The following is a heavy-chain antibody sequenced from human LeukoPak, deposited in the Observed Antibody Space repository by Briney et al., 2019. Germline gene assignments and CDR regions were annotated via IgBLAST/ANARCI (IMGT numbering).Heavy chain of an antibody. J-gene: IGHJ4*02. CDR3: AKMVAFWSGYFDF. CDR2: ISGGGGST. D-gene: IGHD3-3*01. V-gene: IGHV3-23*01. Sequence: GGSLRLSCAASGFSFSGYAMSWVRQAPGKGLEWVSGISGGGGSTSYADSVKGRLTISRDSSTLYLQMNSLRAEDTAVYYCAKMVAFWSGYFDFWGQGTLVTVSS. CDR1: GFSFSGYA.